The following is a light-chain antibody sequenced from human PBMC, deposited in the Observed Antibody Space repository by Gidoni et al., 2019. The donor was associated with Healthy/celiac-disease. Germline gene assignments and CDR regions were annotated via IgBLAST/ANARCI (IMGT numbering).Light chain of an antibody. Sequence: DIQLTQSPSFLSASVGDRVTITCRASQGISSYLAWYQQKPGKAPKLLIYAASTLQSGVPSSISGSGSGTEFTLTISSLQPEDFATYYCQQLNSYLYTFGQXTKLEIK. CDR2: AAS. V-gene: IGKV1-9*01. CDR1: QGISSY. J-gene: IGKJ2*01. CDR3: QQLNSYLYT.